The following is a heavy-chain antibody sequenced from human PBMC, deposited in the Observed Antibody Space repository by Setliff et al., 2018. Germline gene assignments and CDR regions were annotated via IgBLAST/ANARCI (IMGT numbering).Heavy chain of an antibody. V-gene: IGHV1-2*02. CDR1: AYSFSGYY. Sequence: GASVKVSCKTSAYSFSGYYIHWVRQAPGQGLEWMGWMNTNSGDTKYTQKFQGRVTMTRDTSISTAYMELSRLRSDDTALYFCARCLPFLSGYDRGTFDYWGQGTLVTVSS. J-gene: IGHJ4*02. CDR3: ARCLPFLSGYDRGTFDY. D-gene: IGHD5-12*01. CDR2: MNTNSGDT.